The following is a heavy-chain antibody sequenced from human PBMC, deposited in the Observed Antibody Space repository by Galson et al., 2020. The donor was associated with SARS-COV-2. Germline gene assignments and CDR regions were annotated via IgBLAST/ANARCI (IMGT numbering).Heavy chain of an antibody. J-gene: IGHJ6*02. CDR2: INTHTGNP. V-gene: IGHV7-4-1*02. Sequence: ASVKVSCQASGFTLTTYAMNWVRQAPGQGLEWMGWINTHTGNPAYAQGFTGRFVFSLDTSVSTAYLQISSLKAEDTAVYYCARVRYYYGMDVWGQGTTVTVSS. D-gene: IGHD4-17*01. CDR3: ARVRYYYGMDV. CDR1: GFTLTTYA.